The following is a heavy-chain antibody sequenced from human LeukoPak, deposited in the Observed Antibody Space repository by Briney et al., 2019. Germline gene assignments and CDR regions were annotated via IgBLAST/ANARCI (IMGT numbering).Heavy chain of an antibody. CDR3: ARRATVVGPAPFDH. Sequence: DPGGSLRLSCAASGFSFTIYAMSWVRQAPGKGLELVSAISPGGDTIYYLDSVKGRFTISRDNSKNTLYLQMNSLRAEDTAVYYCARRATVVGPAPFDHWGQGTLVTVSS. V-gene: IGHV3-23*01. J-gene: IGHJ4*02. CDR1: GFSFTIYA. D-gene: IGHD4-23*01. CDR2: ISPGGDTI.